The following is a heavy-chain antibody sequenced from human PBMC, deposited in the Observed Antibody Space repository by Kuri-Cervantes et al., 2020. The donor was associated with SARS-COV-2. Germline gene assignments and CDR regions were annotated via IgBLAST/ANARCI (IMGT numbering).Heavy chain of an antibody. V-gene: IGHV3-13*01. Sequence: GGSLRLSCAASGFTFSSYDMHWVRQATGKGLEWVSAIGTAGDTYYPGSVKGRFTISRENAKNSLYLQMNSLRAGDTAVYYCAKARRNIVVVPAGRPDGAILDYWGHGTLVTDSS. J-gene: IGHJ4*01. CDR2: IGTAGDT. D-gene: IGHD2-2*01. CDR3: AKARRNIVVVPAGRPDGAILDY. CDR1: GFTFSSYD.